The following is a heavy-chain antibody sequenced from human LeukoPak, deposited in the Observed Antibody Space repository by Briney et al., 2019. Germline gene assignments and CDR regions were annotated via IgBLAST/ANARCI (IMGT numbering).Heavy chain of an antibody. CDR1: NGSINSGGFY. V-gene: IGHV4-31*03. CDR3: ARDEDGYNSLEY. Sequence: PSQTLSLTCSVSNGSINSGGFYWSWVRQHPGKGLEWTGYIYYSGTTYYNPSLKSRLIMSVDTCKNQFSLKLSSVTAADTAVYYCARDEDGYNSLEYWGQGTLVTVSS. D-gene: IGHD5-24*01. J-gene: IGHJ4*02. CDR2: IYYSGTT.